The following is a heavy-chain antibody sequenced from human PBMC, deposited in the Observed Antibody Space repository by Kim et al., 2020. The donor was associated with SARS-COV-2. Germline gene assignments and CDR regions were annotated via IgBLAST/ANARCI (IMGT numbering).Heavy chain of an antibody. Sequence: GGSLRLSCAASGFTFSSYGMHWVRQAPGKGLEWVAVIWYDGSNKYYADSVKGRFTISRDNSKNTLYLQMNSLRAEDTAVYYCAKAQQWLASYYYYYGMDVWGQGTTVTVSS. D-gene: IGHD6-19*01. CDR1: GFTFSSYG. CDR3: AKAQQWLASYYYYYGMDV. J-gene: IGHJ6*02. CDR2: IWYDGSNK. V-gene: IGHV3-33*06.